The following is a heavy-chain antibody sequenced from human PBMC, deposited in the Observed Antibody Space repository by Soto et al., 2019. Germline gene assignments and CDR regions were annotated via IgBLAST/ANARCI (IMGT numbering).Heavy chain of an antibody. V-gene: IGHV1-46*01. D-gene: IGHD3-10*01. CDR3: ARAPKPYYYGSGSSDFDY. J-gene: IGHJ4*02. CDR2: INPSGGST. CDR1: GYTFTSYY. Sequence: ASVKVSCKASGYTFTSYYMHWVRQAPGQGLEWMGIINPSGGSTSYAQKFQGRVTMTRDTSTSTVYMELSSLRSEDTAVYYCARAPKPYYYGSGSSDFDYWGQGTLVTVSS.